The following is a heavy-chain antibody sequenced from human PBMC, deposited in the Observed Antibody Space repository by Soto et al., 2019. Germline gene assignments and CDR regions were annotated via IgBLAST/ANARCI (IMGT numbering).Heavy chain of an antibody. CDR2: ISAYNGNT. D-gene: IGHD2-15*01. V-gene: IGHV1-18*01. CDR3: ARDSRCSGGSCYSWYYYYGMDV. CDR1: GYTVTSSG. J-gene: IGHJ6*02. Sequence: ASVKVSCNASGYTVTSSGISWVRQSPGKGLEWRGWISAYNGNTNYAQKLQGRVTMTTDTSTSTAYMELRSLRSDDTAVYYCARDSRCSGGSCYSWYYYYGMDVWGQGTTVTVSS.